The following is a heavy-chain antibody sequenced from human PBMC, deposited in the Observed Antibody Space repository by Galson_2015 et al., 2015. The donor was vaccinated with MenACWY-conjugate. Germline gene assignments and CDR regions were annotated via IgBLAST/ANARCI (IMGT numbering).Heavy chain of an antibody. V-gene: IGHV4-38-2*02. J-gene: IGHJ4*02. CDR2: IYHSGST. D-gene: IGHD4-17*01. CDR1: GYSISSGYY. CDR3: ARDVPTERTWFDY. Sequence: SETLSLTCTVSGYSISSGYYWGWIRQPPGKGLEWIGSIYHSGSTYYNPSLKSRVTISVDTSKNQFSLKLSSVTAADTAVYYCARDVPTERTWFDYWGQGTLVTVSS.